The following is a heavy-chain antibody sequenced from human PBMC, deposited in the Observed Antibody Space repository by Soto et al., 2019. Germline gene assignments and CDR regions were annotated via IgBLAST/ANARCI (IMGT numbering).Heavy chain of an antibody. D-gene: IGHD5-12*01. Sequence: QVQLQESGPGLGKPSQTLSLTCTVSGGSISSGGYYWSWIRQHPGKGLEWIGYIYYSGSTYYNPSLKSRFTKSVDTSKNQFSLKLSSVTAADTAVYYCARALRGYSGLRGYYYYYMDVWGKGTTVTVSS. J-gene: IGHJ6*03. CDR3: ARALRGYSGLRGYYYYYMDV. CDR2: IYYSGST. V-gene: IGHV4-31*03. CDR1: GGSISSGGYY.